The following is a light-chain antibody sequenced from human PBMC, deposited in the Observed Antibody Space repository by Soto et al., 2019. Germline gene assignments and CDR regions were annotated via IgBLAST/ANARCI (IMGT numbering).Light chain of an antibody. CDR1: SSNLGAGHD. V-gene: IGLV1-40*01. CDR3: QSYDSSLGANYV. Sequence: QSVLTQPPSVSGAPGQRVTISCTGSSSNLGAGHDVHWYQQLPRTAPKLLIYGNTNRPSGVPDRFSGSKSGTSASLAITGLQAEDEADYYCQSYDSSLGANYVFGTGTKLTVL. CDR2: GNT. J-gene: IGLJ1*01.